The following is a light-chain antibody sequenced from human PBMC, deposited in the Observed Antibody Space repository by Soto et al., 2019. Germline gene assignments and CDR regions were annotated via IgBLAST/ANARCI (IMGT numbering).Light chain of an antibody. CDR1: QSVDRY. Sequence: EVVLSQSPDTLPLSPGETATLSCRASQSVDRYVAWYQQKVGQAPTLLXYDAYTRATGVGARFTGSGSATDFSLTITSLEPEDFAVYYCQQRSNWPPITFGQGTRLEIK. CDR3: QQRSNWPPIT. J-gene: IGKJ5*01. CDR2: DAY. V-gene: IGKV3-11*01.